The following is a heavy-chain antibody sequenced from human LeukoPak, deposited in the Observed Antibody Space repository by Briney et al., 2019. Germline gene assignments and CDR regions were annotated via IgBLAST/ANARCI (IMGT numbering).Heavy chain of an antibody. D-gene: IGHD1-20*01. CDR1: GFTFSNFH. CDR2: ISDSGGNT. CDR3: AKELRSISATTGFDY. J-gene: IGHJ4*02. Sequence: GGSLRLSCAASGFTFSNFHMTWVRQSPGKGLEWVSAISDSGGNTWYADSVKGRFTISRDNPKNTVYLQMNSLRAEDTAVYYCAKELRSISATTGFDYWGQGTLVTVSS. V-gene: IGHV3-23*01.